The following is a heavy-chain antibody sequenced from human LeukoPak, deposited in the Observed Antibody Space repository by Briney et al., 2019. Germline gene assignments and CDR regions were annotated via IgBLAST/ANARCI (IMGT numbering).Heavy chain of an antibody. CDR3: ANCAKYYYGSGSYFNY. Sequence: GGSLRLSCAASGFTFSSYAMSWVRQAPGKGLEWVSAISGSGGSTYYADSVKGRFTIPRDNSKNTLYLQMNSLRAEDTAVYYCANCAKYYYGSGSYFNYWGQGTLVTVSS. CDR1: GFTFSSYA. D-gene: IGHD3-10*01. CDR2: ISGSGGST. J-gene: IGHJ4*02. V-gene: IGHV3-23*01.